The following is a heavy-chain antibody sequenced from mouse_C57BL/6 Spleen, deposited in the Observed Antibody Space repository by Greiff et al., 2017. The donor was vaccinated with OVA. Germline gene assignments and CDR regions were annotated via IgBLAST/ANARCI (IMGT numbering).Heavy chain of an antibody. CDR3: ARELVWYFDV. Sequence: EVQLVESGGGLVKPGGSLKLSCAASGFTFSDYGMHWVRQAPEKGLEWVAYISSGSSTIYYADTVKGRFTISRDNAKNTLFLQMTSLRSEDTAMYYCARELVWYFDVWGTGTTVTVSS. CDR2: ISSGSSTI. CDR1: GFTFSDYG. J-gene: IGHJ1*03. V-gene: IGHV5-17*01.